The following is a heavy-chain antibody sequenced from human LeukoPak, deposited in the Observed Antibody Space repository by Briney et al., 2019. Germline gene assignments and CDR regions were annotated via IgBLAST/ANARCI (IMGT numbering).Heavy chain of an antibody. CDR1: GGSISSSSFY. D-gene: IGHD1-26*01. J-gene: IGHJ4*02. V-gene: IGHV4-39*01. CDR2: IYYTGTT. Sequence: SETLSLTCTVSGGSISSSSFYWGWIRQPPGKGLEWIGSIYYTGTTYYHPSPKSRVTISVDTSKNQFSLKLSSVTAADTAVYYCARLGHNGSYYSAAFDYWGQGTLVTVSS. CDR3: ARLGHNGSYYSAAFDY.